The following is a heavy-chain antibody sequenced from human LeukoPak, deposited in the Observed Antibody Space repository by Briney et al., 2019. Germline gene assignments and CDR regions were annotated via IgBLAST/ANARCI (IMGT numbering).Heavy chain of an antibody. V-gene: IGHV4-4*07. J-gene: IGHJ6*03. CDR2: IYTRGTT. Sequence: SETLSLTCTVSGGSISVYHWSWIRQPAGKGLEWIGHIYTRGTTNYNPSVKSRVTVSLDTSKNQISLKLSSVTAADTAIYYCARVYTVMGATTVDHYHYYMDVWGKGTTVTVSS. CDR3: ARVYTVMGATTVDHYHYYMDV. D-gene: IGHD5-18*01. CDR1: GGSISVYH.